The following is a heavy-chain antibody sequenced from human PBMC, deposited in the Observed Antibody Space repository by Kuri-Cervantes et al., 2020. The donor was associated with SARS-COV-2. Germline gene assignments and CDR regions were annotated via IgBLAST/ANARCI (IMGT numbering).Heavy chain of an antibody. J-gene: IGHJ6*02. D-gene: IGHD2-15*01. CDR3: ARDYCSGGSCYYYYGMDV. CDR2: ISYDGSNK. V-gene: IGHV3-30-3*01. Sequence: GESLKISCAASGFTFSSYAMHWVRQAPGKGLEWVAVISYDGSNKYYADSVKGRFTISRDNSKNTLYLQMNSLRAEDTAVYYCARDYCSGGSCYYYYGMDVWGQGTTVTVSS. CDR1: GFTFSSYA.